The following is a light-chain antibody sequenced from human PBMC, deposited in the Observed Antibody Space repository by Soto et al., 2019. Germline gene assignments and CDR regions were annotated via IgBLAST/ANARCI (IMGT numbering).Light chain of an antibody. CDR3: QQSYSAPQT. CDR1: QSISSY. CDR2: AAS. V-gene: IGKV1-39*01. J-gene: IGKJ2*01. Sequence: DIQMTQSPSYLSASVGDRVTITCRASQSISSYLNWYQQETGKAPNLLIYAASNLQSGVPSRFSGSRSGTDFTLTIRSLQPEDFATYYCQQSYSAPQTFGQGTNLEIK.